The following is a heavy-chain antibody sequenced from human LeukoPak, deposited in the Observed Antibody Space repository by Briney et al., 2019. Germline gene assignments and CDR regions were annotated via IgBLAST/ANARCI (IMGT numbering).Heavy chain of an antibody. V-gene: IGHV4-59*01. Sequence: SETLSLTCTVSGGSISSYYWSWIRQPPGKGLEWIGYIYYSGSTNYNPSLKSRVTISVDTSKNQFSLKLSSVTAADTAVYYCARVMGGYSYGNFDYWGQGTLVTVSS. J-gene: IGHJ4*02. CDR2: IYYSGST. D-gene: IGHD5-18*01. CDR3: ARVMGGYSYGNFDY. CDR1: GGSISSYY.